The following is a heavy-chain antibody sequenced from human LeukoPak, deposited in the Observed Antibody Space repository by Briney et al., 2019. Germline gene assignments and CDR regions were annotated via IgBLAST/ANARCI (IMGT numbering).Heavy chain of an antibody. Sequence: GGSLRLSCAASGFTFSSYAMHWVRQAPGKGLEWVAVISYDGSIKYYADSVKGQFTISRDNSKNTLYLHMNSLRPEDTAVYYCARGAVVVAATFYYYGMDVWGQGTTVTVSS. V-gene: IGHV3-30*04. CDR2: ISYDGSIK. CDR1: GFTFSSYA. CDR3: ARGAVVVAATFYYYGMDV. D-gene: IGHD2-15*01. J-gene: IGHJ6*02.